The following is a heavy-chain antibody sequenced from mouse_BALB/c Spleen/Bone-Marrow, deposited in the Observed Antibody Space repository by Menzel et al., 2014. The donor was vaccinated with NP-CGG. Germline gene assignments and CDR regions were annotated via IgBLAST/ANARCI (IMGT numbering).Heavy chain of an antibody. CDR2: IFPGDGDT. CDR1: GYAFSSSW. Sequence: VQRVESGPELVKPGASVKISCKASGYAFSSSWMNWVKQRPGQGLEWIGRIFPGDGDTYYNGKFKGKATLTSDKSSSTAYMELSSLTSEDSAVYYCARSPSYGNYVDYWGQGTSVTVSS. V-gene: IGHV1-82*01. J-gene: IGHJ4*01. D-gene: IGHD2-10*02. CDR3: ARSPSYGNYVDY.